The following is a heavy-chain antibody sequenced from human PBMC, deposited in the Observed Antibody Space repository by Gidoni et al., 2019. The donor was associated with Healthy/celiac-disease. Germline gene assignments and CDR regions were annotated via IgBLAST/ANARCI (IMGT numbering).Heavy chain of an antibody. CDR1: GGSVSGYY. J-gene: IGHJ5*02. CDR2: INHSGST. Sequence: QVQLQQWGAGLWKPSETLSITCAVYGGSVSGYYWSWIRQPPGKGLEWIGAINHSGSTNSPPSLTSRVTISVDPSTNQFSLKLSSVTAADTAVYYCARRYCSSTSCYIGNWFDPWGQGTLVTVSS. CDR3: ARRYCSSTSCYIGNWFDP. D-gene: IGHD2-2*02. V-gene: IGHV4-34*01.